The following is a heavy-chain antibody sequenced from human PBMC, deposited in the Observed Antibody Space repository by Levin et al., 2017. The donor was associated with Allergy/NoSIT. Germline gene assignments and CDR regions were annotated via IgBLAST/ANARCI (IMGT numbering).Heavy chain of an antibody. CDR2: IYYTGGT. CDR3: ARRVAAGSNWDCDY. D-gene: IGHD4-11*01. V-gene: IGHV4-39*01. J-gene: IGHJ4*02. CDR1: SGSIGSSSYY. Sequence: SETLSLTCTVSSGSIGSSSYYWGWIRQPPGKGLEWIGSIYYTGGTYYNSSLKSRLTISVDTSQNQFSVKLTSVTAAHTAAYYCARRVAAGSNWDCDYWGQGSLVTVSS.